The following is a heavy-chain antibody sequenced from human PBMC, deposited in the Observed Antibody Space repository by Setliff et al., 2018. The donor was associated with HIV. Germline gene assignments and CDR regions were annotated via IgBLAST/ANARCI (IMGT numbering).Heavy chain of an antibody. CDR3: ARNPCSGGSCPDAFDI. D-gene: IGHD2-15*01. V-gene: IGHV4-39*07. CDR2: IYFTGST. J-gene: IGHJ3*02. Sequence: PSETLSLTCTVSGGSLSRTSYYWGWIRQPPGKGLEWLGTIYFTGSTNYNPSLKGRVTISVDTSKNQFSLKLSSVTAADTAVYYCARNPCSGGSCPDAFDIWGQGTMVTVSS. CDR1: GGSLSRTSYY.